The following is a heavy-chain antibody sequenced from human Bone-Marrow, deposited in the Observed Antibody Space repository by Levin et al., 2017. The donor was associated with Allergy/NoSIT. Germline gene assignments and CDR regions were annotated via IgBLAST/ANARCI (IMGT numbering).Heavy chain of an antibody. D-gene: IGHD5-18*01. J-gene: IGHJ6*03. Sequence: GGSLRLSCAASGFTFDDYAMHWVRQAPGKGLEWVSGISWNSGSIGYADSVKGRFTISRDNAKNSLYLQMNSLRAEDTALYYCAKAVSYGYRVRGTLYYYMDVWGKGTTVTVSS. CDR2: ISWNSGSI. CDR3: AKAVSYGYRVRGTLYYYMDV. V-gene: IGHV3-9*01. CDR1: GFTFDDYA.